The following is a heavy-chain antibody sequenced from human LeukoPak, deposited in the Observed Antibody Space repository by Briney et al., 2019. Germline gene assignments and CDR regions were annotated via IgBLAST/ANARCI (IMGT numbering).Heavy chain of an antibody. J-gene: IGHJ2*01. CDR3: AKPRAMTTGVGRYFDL. CDR1: GITLSNYG. D-gene: IGHD1-1*01. Sequence: PGGSLRLSCAVSGITLSNYGMSWVRQAPGKGLEWVAGISDSGGSTNYADSVKGRFTISRDNSKNTLYLQMNSLRAEDTATYYCAKPRAMTTGVGRYFDLWGRGTLVTVSS. CDR2: ISDSGGST. V-gene: IGHV3-23*01.